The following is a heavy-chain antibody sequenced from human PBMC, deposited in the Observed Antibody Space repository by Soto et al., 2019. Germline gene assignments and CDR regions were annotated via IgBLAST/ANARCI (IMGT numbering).Heavy chain of an antibody. J-gene: IGHJ1*01. V-gene: IGHV3-30*18. Sequence: GGSLRLSCVASGFTFSSYGMHWVRQAPGKGLEWVAVISYDGSNKYYADSVKGRFTISRDNSKNTLYLQMNSLRAEDTAVYYCAKAIHNIYCSGGSCYPAEYFQHWGQGTLVTVSS. CDR3: AKAIHNIYCSGGSCYPAEYFQH. D-gene: IGHD2-15*01. CDR2: ISYDGSNK. CDR1: GFTFSSYG.